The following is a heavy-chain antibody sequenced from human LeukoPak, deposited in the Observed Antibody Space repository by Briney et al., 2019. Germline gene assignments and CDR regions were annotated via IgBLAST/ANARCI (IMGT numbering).Heavy chain of an antibody. J-gene: IGHJ4*02. D-gene: IGHD3-10*01. Sequence: PGGSLRLSCAASGLTFSSYAMSWVRQAPGKGLEWVSGVSSSGGSTFYADSVKGRFTISRDNSKNTLYLQMNSLRAEDTAVYYCAKPNPWFGEAPDYWGQGTLVTVSS. CDR1: GLTFSSYA. V-gene: IGHV3-23*01. CDR3: AKPNPWFGEAPDY. CDR2: VSSSGGST.